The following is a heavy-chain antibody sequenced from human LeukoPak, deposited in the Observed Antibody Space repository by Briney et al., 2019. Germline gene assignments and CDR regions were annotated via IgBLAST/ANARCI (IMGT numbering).Heavy chain of an antibody. Sequence: GGSLRLSCAASGFTFSGYEMNWVRQAPGKGLEWVSYISSSGSTIYYADSVKGRFTISRDNGKNSLDLQMNSLRADDTAFYYCARDTLGEGEDANYAVYYFDYWGQGTVVTVSS. V-gene: IGHV3-48*03. CDR3: ARDTLGEGEDANYAVYYFDY. CDR2: ISSSGSTI. J-gene: IGHJ4*02. D-gene: IGHD4/OR15-4a*01. CDR1: GFTFSGYE.